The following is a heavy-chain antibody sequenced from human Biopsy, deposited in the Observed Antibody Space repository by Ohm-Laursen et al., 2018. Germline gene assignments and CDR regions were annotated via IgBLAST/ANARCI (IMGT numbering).Heavy chain of an antibody. CDR2: INPGGSMM. Sequence: SLRLSCAASGFTFSSPEMIWVRQAPGKGPEWISYINPGGSMMYYADSVKGRFIVSRDNAKNSLYLQMDSLRVDDTAVYYCATRKSGEWLSYYFHHWGQGTLVAVSS. CDR1: GFTFSSPE. J-gene: IGHJ4*02. D-gene: IGHD3-3*01. CDR3: ATRKSGEWLSYYFHH. V-gene: IGHV3-48*03.